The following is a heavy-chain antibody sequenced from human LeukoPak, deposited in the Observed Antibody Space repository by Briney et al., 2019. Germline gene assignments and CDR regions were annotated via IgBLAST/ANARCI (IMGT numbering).Heavy chain of an antibody. V-gene: IGHV1-69*13. CDR3: ARDHRSNGSSFDY. D-gene: IGHD1-26*01. CDR1: GGTFSSYA. CDR2: IIPIFGTA. J-gene: IGHJ4*02. Sequence: SVKVSCKASGGTFSSYAISWVRQAPGQGLEWMGGIIPIFGTANYAQKFQGRVTITADESTSTAYMELSSLRSEDTAVYYCARDHRSNGSSFDYWGQGTLVTVSS.